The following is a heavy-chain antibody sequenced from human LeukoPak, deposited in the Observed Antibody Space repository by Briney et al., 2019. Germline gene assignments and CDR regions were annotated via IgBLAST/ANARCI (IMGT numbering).Heavy chain of an antibody. Sequence: GGSLRLSCAPSGFSFSNYNMNWVRQAPGKGLEWVSYISRSSSTIKYADSVKGRFTISRDHAKNSLYLLMNSLRVEDTAVYYCARDASRYCSGGNCYSGLLGYFDYWGQGTLVTVSS. CDR2: ISRSSSTI. CDR3: ARDASRYCSGGNCYSGLLGYFDY. D-gene: IGHD2-15*01. V-gene: IGHV3-48*01. CDR1: GFSFSNYN. J-gene: IGHJ4*02.